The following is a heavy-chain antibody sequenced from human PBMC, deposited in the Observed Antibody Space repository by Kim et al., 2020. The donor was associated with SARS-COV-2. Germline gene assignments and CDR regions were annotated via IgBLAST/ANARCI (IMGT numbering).Heavy chain of an antibody. V-gene: IGHV4-31*03. CDR2: IYYSGST. CDR1: GGSISSGGYY. D-gene: IGHD3-22*01. Sequence: SETLSLTCTVSGGSISSGGYYWSWIRQHPGKGLEWIGYIYYSGSTYYNPSLKSRVTITVDTSKNQFSLKLSSVTAADTAVYYCARTRITMIVVVTHFDYWGQGTLVTVSS. CDR3: ARTRITMIVVVTHFDY. J-gene: IGHJ4*02.